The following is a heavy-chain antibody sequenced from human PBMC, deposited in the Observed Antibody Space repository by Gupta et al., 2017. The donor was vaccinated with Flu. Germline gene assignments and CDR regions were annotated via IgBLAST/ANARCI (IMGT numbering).Heavy chain of an antibody. V-gene: IGHV3-48*03. CDR2: SSSSATTT. Sequence: QLVESGGGLVQPGGSLRLSCLASGFTFSNYEMNWVRQVQGHGLEWVSQSSSSATTTVVVDSVRGRFTISRDNSDNSLRLHTTSLTVEDPAVYDGAKYLGDSYGIDV. CDR1: GFTFSNYE. D-gene: IGHD3-16*01. J-gene: IGHJ6*01. CDR3: AKYLGDSYGIDV.